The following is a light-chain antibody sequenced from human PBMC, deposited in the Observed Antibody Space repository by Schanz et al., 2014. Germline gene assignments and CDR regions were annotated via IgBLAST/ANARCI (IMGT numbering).Light chain of an antibody. V-gene: IGKV1-9*01. Sequence: IQLTQSPSSLSASVGDRVSITCRANEGISSHLAWYQQKPGKAPNLLIYAASTLQSGVPSRFSGSGSGTDFSLTISSLQPDDFATYLCQQYNSYSRTFGQGTKVEIK. CDR1: EGISSH. CDR2: AAS. J-gene: IGKJ1*01. CDR3: QQYNSYSRT.